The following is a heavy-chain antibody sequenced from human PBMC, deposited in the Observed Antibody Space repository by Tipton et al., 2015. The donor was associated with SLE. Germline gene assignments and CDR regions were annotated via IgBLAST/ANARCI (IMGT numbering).Heavy chain of an antibody. J-gene: IGHJ6*02. Sequence: TLSLTCTVSDDGSISSYYWNWIRQSPGKGLEWIGSIHFSGTTYYNPSLKSRVTISVDTSRNQFSLRLNFVTAADTAVYYCVRQPPGGGPGYQYDMDVWGQGTAVTVSS. CDR2: IHFSGTT. CDR3: VRQPPGGGPGYQYDMDV. V-gene: IGHV4-59*12. D-gene: IGHD2-2*01. CDR1: DDGSISSYY.